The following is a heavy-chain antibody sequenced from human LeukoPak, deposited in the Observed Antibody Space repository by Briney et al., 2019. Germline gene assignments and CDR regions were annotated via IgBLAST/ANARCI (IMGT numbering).Heavy chain of an antibody. CDR2: IYCSGST. Sequence: SETLSLTCTVSGGSISSSSYYWGWIRQPPGKGLEWIGSIYCSGSTYYNPSLKSRVTISVDTSKNQFSLKLSSVTAADTAVYYCASYGGKSYYFDYWGQGTLVTVSS. V-gene: IGHV4-39*07. J-gene: IGHJ4*02. CDR3: ASYGGKSYYFDY. D-gene: IGHD4-23*01. CDR1: GGSISSSSYY.